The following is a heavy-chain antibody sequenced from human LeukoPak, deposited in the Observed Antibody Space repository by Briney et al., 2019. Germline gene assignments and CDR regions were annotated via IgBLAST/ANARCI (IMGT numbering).Heavy chain of an antibody. J-gene: IGHJ5*02. Sequence: PSETLSLTCTVSGGSISSYYWSWIRQPPGKGLEWIGYIYYSGGTNYNPSLKSRVTISVDTSKNQFSLKLSSVTAADTAVYYCARDRGGFDPWGQGTLVTVSS. D-gene: IGHD3-10*01. CDR3: ARDRGGFDP. CDR1: GGSISSYY. V-gene: IGHV4-59*01. CDR2: IYYSGGT.